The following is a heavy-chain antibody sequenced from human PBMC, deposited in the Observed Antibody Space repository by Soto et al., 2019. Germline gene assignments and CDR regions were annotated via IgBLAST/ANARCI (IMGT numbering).Heavy chain of an antibody. D-gene: IGHD3-16*01. CDR2: MNHGGRG. Sequence: SETLSLTCTVSGASMSDYYGSWIRQSPGKGLEHIGYMNHGGRGEYYPSLKSRVTISVDTSNNQISLKLSSVTAADTAIYYCARSGHTFGGVVWGQGILVTVSS. J-gene: IGHJ4*02. CDR1: GASMSDYY. V-gene: IGHV4-59*13. CDR3: ARSGHTFGGVV.